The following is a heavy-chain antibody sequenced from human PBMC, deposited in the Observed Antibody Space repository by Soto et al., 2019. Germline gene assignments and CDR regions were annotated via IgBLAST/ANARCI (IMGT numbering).Heavy chain of an antibody. D-gene: IGHD2-21*01. CDR1: GFIFTDWF. CDR3: AKEGAIPGEVDA. CDR2: INTSGGNS. J-gene: IGHJ1*01. Sequence: HLAQSGPEVKRPGASVKISCKASGFIFTDWFVHWVRQAPGQGPEWMGIINTSGGNSIYSQKFQDRVTMTRDTSTSTLYVELSSLTSADTAVYYCAKEGAIPGEVDAWGQGTLGTVSS. V-gene: IGHV1-46*01.